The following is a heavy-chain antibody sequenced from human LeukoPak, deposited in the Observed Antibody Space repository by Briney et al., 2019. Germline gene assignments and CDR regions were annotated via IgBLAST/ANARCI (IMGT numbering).Heavy chain of an antibody. CDR3: ARDFGRSSMDTANP. CDR1: GFTFSNYA. D-gene: IGHD5-18*01. CDR2: ISYDGSNK. Sequence: GGSLRLSCAASGFTFSNYAMGWVRQAPGKGLEWVAVISYDGSNKYYADSVKGRFTISRDNSKNTLYLQMNSLRAEDTAVYYCARDFGRSSMDTANPWGQGTLVTVSS. J-gene: IGHJ5*02. V-gene: IGHV3-30-3*01.